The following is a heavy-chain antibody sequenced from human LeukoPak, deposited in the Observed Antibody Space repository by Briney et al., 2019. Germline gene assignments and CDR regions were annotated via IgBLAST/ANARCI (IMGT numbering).Heavy chain of an antibody. J-gene: IGHJ4*02. CDR2: IYYSGST. CDR3: ARAGITMIVVAHYYFDY. V-gene: IGHV4-39*01. CDR1: GGSISSSSYY. Sequence: PSETLSLTCTVSGGSISSSSYYWGWIRQPPGKGLEWIGSIYYSGSTYYNPSLKSRVTISVDTSKNQFSLKLSSVTAADTAVYYCARAGITMIVVAHYYFDYWGQGTLVTVSS. D-gene: IGHD3-22*01.